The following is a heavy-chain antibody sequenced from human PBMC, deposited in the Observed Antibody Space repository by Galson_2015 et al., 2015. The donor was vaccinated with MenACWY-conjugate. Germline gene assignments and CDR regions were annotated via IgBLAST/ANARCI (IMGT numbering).Heavy chain of an antibody. V-gene: IGHV3-74*01. J-gene: IGHJ4*02. CDR1: GFSISKYW. CDR2: INTDGVGA. Sequence: SLRLSCAAYGFSISKYWMHWVRQAPGKGLEWVSRINTDGVGATYADSVKGRFTISRDNAKNSLSLQMNSLRAEDTAVYYCARVLFSTVVSPVAYWGRGTLFAVSS. D-gene: IGHD4-17*01. CDR3: ARVLFSTVVSPVAY.